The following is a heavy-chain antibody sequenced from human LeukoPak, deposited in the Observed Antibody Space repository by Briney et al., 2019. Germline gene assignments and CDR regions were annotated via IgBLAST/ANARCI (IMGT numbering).Heavy chain of an antibody. CDR1: GGSISSSSYY. Sequence: PSETLSLTCTVSGGSISSSSYYWGWIRQPPGKGLEWIGSIYYSGSTYYNPSLKSRVTISVDTSKNQFSLKLSSVTAADTAVYYCARLYGSLNWFDPWGQGTLVTVSS. D-gene: IGHD2-2*02. CDR2: IYYSGST. J-gene: IGHJ5*02. CDR3: ARLYGSLNWFDP. V-gene: IGHV4-39*01.